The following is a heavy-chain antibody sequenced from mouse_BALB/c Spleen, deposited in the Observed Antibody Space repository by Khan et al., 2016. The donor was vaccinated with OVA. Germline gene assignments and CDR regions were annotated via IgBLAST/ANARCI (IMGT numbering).Heavy chain of an antibody. D-gene: IGHD1-1*02. CDR3: AKGIWSYYFALDY. Sequence: VKLMESGPGLVAPSQSLSITCTVSGFSLNDYGVSWIRQPPGKGMEWMGDIWGGGRTYYNSDLKSRLSISKDKSKSQVFSKMTSLQTDDTAMYYCAKGIWSYYFALDYWCQGTSVTVSS. CDR1: GFSLNDYG. J-gene: IGHJ4*01. V-gene: IGHV2-6-5*01. CDR2: IWGGGRT.